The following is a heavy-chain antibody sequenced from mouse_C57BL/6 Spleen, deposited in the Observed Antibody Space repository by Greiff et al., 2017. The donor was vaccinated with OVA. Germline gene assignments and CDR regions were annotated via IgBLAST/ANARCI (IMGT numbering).Heavy chain of an antibody. CDR2: IYPRSGNT. V-gene: IGHV1-81*01. CDR3: ARVYGSSLFDY. Sequence: QVQLQQSGAELARPGASVKLSCKASGYTFTSYGISWVKQRTGQGLEWIGEIYPRSGNTYYNEKFKGKATLTADKSSSTAYMELRSLTSEDAAVYFCARVYGSSLFDYWGQGTTLTVSS. D-gene: IGHD1-1*01. J-gene: IGHJ2*01. CDR1: GYTFTSYG.